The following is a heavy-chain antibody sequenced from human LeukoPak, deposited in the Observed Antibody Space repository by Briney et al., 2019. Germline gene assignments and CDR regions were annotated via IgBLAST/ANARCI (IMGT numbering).Heavy chain of an antibody. CDR2: IFDSGST. Sequence: SETLSLTCTVSGGSISSYYWSWIRQPPGKGLEWIGYIFDSGSTYYNPSLKSRVTISVDTSKNQFSLTLSSVTAADTAVYYCARDIEKRRGAVGFDPWGQGTLVTVSS. V-gene: IGHV4-59*01. J-gene: IGHJ5*02. CDR1: GGSISSYY. D-gene: IGHD6-13*01. CDR3: ARDIEKRRGAVGFDP.